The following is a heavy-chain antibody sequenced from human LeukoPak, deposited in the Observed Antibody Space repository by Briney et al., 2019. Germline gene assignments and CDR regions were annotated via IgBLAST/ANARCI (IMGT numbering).Heavy chain of an antibody. CDR1: GFTFDDYG. CDR3: ARDRGYFDN. CDR2: ITSSSNYI. V-gene: IGHV3-21*01. Sequence: PGGSLRLSCAASGFTFDDYGMTWVRQAPGKGLEWLSSITSSSNYIYYADSVKGRFTISRDNVQNSLYLQMNSLRAEDTAMYYCARDRGYFDNWGQGTLVTVSS. J-gene: IGHJ4*02.